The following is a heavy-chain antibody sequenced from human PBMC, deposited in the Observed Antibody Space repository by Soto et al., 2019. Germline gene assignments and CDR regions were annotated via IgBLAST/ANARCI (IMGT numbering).Heavy chain of an antibody. V-gene: IGHV4-31*03. J-gene: IGHJ3*02. CDR2: IYYSGST. CDR3: AQWLEDTEAFDI. Sequence: QVQLQESGPGLVKPSQTLSLTCTVSGGSISSGGYYWSWIRQHPGKGLEWIGYIYYSGSTYYNPSLKSRVTISVDTSKNQFSLKLSSVTVAYTAVYYCAQWLEDTEAFDIWGQGTMVTVSS. CDR1: GGSISSGGYY. D-gene: IGHD6-19*01.